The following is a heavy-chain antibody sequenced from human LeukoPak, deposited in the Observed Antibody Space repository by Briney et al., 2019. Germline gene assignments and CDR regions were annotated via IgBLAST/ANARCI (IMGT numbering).Heavy chain of an antibody. J-gene: IGHJ5*02. CDR3: AVGYCSGVSCYPNWFDP. CDR2: ISYDGSNK. D-gene: IGHD2-15*01. Sequence: PGGSLRLSCAASGFTFSSYAMHWVRQAPGKGLEWVAVISYDGSNKYYADSVKGRFTISRDNAKNSLYLQMNSLRVEDTAVYYCAVGYCSGVSCYPNWFDPWGQGTLVTVSS. CDR1: GFTFSSYA. V-gene: IGHV3-30-3*01.